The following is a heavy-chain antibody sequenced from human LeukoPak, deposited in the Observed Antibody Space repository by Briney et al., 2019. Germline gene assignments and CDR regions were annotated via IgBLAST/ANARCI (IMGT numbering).Heavy chain of an antibody. CDR1: GFTFSSYG. J-gene: IGHJ6*03. CDR2: IRYDGSNK. CDR3: AKGDSSGWSGYYYYMDV. V-gene: IGHV3-30*02. D-gene: IGHD6-19*01. Sequence: GGSLRLSCAASGFTFSSYGMHWVRQAPGKGLEWVAFIRYDGSNKYYADSVKGRFTISRDNSKNTLYLQMNSLRAEDTAVYYCAKGDSSGWSGYYYYMDVWGKGTTVTVSS.